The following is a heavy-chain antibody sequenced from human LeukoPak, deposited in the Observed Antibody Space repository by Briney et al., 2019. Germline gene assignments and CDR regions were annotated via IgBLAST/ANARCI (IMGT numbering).Heavy chain of an antibody. D-gene: IGHD4-17*01. CDR1: GPSFSSFS. CDR3: ARDRDYGDYYGAFDI. J-gene: IGHJ3*02. Sequence: GPSLSLSWAASGPSFSSFSMNSVRHPPQKGMGWVSLVSSSSSYIYYTHPVKDRFTISRDNTKNSLYLQLNSLRAEDTAVYYCARDRDYGDYYGAFDIWGQGTMVTVSS. CDR2: VSSSSSYI. V-gene: IGHV3-21*01.